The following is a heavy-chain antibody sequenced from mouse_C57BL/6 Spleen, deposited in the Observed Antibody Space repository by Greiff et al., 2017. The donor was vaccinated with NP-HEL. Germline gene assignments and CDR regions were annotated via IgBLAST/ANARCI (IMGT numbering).Heavy chain of an antibody. Sequence: VQLQQSGPELVKPGASVKISCKASGYTFTDYYMNWVKQSHGKSLEWIGDINPNNGGTSYNQKFKGKATLTVDKSSSTAYMELRSLTSEDSAVYYCARWRDYYYGSSYGYFDVWGTGTTVTVSS. CDR2: INPNNGGT. V-gene: IGHV1-26*01. D-gene: IGHD1-1*01. CDR3: ARWRDYYYGSSYGYFDV. J-gene: IGHJ1*03. CDR1: GYTFTDYY.